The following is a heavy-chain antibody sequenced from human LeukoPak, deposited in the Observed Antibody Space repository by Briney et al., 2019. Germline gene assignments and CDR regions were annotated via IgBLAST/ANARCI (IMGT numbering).Heavy chain of an antibody. J-gene: IGHJ4*02. CDR2: VHYSGST. CDR3: ARTTTVLPFES. D-gene: IGHD4-17*01. Sequence: NPSETLSLTCTVSDGSISSTNYYWGWIRQPPGKGLEWIGSVHYSGSTYYDPSLKSRVTVSADTSNNQFSLRLSSVTAADTAVYYCARTTTVLPFESWGQGTLVTVSS. CDR1: DGSISSTNYY. V-gene: IGHV4-39*01.